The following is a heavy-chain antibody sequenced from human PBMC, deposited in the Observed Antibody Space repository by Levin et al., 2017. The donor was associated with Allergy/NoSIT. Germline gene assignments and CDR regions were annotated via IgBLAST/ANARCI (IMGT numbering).Heavy chain of an antibody. CDR1: GGSISSSSYY. Sequence: NPSETLSLTCTVSGGSISSSSYYWGWIRQPPGKGLEWIGSIYYSGSTYYNPSLKSRVTISVDTSKNQFSLKLSSVTAADTAVYYCARQRARGSYGPGRHAFDIWGQGTMVTVSS. V-gene: IGHV4-39*01. D-gene: IGHD3-16*01. CDR2: IYYSGST. J-gene: IGHJ3*02. CDR3: ARQRARGSYGPGRHAFDI.